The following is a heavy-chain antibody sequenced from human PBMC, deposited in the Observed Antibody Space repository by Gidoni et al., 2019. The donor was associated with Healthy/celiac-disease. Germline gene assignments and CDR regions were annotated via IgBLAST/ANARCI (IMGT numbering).Heavy chain of an antibody. J-gene: IGHJ4*02. Sequence: QVQLVESGGGVVQPGRSLRLFCAAAGFTFSSYAMHWVRQAPGKGLEWGAFISYDGSNKYYADAVKGRFTISRDNSKNTLYLQMNSLRAEDTAVYYCPMYYDFWSGPFDYWGQGTLVTVSS. D-gene: IGHD3-3*01. CDR2: ISYDGSNK. CDR3: PMYYDFWSGPFDY. CDR1: GFTFSSYA. V-gene: IGHV3-30-3*01.